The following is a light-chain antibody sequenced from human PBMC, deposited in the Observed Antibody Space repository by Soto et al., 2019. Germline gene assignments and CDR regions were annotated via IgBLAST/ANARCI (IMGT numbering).Light chain of an antibody. V-gene: IGKV3-20*01. Sequence: EIVLTQSPATLSLSPGERATLSCRASQSVSTNYLAWYQQRPGQAPRLLIFGASYRATGIPDRFSGSGYGTDFTLTISRLEPEDFAVYYCQHYSSSPPEFTFGPGTKVDSK. CDR2: GAS. CDR3: QHYSSSPPEFT. CDR1: QSVSTNY. J-gene: IGKJ3*01.